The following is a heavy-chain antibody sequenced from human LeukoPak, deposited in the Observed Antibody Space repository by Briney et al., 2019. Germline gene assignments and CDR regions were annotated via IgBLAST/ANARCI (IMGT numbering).Heavy chain of an antibody. D-gene: IGHD3-22*01. V-gene: IGHV3-30*18. CDR1: GFTFSSYG. CDR3: AKELGIYDSSGYTLDY. CDR2: ISYDGSNK. Sequence: GGSLRLSCAASGFTFSSYGMHWVRQAPGKGLEWVAVISYDGSNKYYADSVKGRFTISRDNSKNTLYLQMNSLRAEDTAVYYCAKELGIYDSSGYTLDYWGQGTLVTVSS. J-gene: IGHJ4*02.